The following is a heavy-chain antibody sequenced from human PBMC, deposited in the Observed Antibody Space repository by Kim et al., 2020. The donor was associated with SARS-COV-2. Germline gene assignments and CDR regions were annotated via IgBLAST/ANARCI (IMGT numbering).Heavy chain of an antibody. V-gene: IGHV3-33*01. CDR1: GFSFRNYG. CDR3: ARNWGVYRRYNSRGFDY. D-gene: IGHD1-20*01. J-gene: IGHJ4*02. Sequence: GGSLRLSCAASGFSFRNYGMHWVRQAPGKGLEWVALIWYDGSNNYSADSVKGRFTISRDNSKNTLYLQMNSLRAEDTAVYYCARNWGVYRRYNSRGFDYWGQGTLVTVS. CDR2: IWYDGSNN.